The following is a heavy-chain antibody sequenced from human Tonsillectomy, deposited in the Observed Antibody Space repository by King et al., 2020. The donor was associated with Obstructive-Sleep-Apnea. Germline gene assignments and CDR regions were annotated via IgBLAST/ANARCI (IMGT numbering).Heavy chain of an antibody. CDR2: IRYDENNK. Sequence: QLVQSGGGVVQPGGSLRLSCAASGFTFYSYYMHWVRQSPGKGLEWVAFIRYDENNKYYADSVKGRFTISRDNSKNTLYLHMNSLRAEDTAVYYCAKEDYWGQGTLVTVSS. J-gene: IGHJ4*02. CDR1: GFTFYSYY. CDR3: AKEDY. V-gene: IGHV3-30*02.